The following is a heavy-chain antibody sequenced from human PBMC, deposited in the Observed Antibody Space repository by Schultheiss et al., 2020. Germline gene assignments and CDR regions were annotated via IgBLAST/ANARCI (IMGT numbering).Heavy chain of an antibody. D-gene: IGHD2-21*02. CDR3: ARWSGGDYYFDY. CDR2: MNPNSGNT. CDR1: GYTFTSYD. J-gene: IGHJ4*02. Sequence: ASVKVSCKASGYTFTSYDINWVRQATGQGLEWMGWMNPNSGNTGYAQKFQGRVTMTRNTSISTAYMELSSLRSEDTAVYYCARWSGGDYYFDYWGQGTLVTVPS. V-gene: IGHV1-8*01.